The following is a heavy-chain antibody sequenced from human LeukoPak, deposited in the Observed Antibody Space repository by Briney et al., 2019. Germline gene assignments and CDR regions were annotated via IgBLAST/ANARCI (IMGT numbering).Heavy chain of an antibody. CDR3: ARGRDIGGTYYDFWSGYSKEGMFDY. J-gene: IGHJ4*02. CDR1: GYTFTSYD. D-gene: IGHD3-3*01. Sequence: ASVKVSCKASGYTFTSYDINWVRQATGQGLEWMGWMNPNSGNTGYAQKFQGRVTMTRNTSISTACMELSSLRSEDTAVYYCARGRDIGGTYYDFWSGYSKEGMFDYWGQGTLVTVSS. CDR2: MNPNSGNT. V-gene: IGHV1-8*01.